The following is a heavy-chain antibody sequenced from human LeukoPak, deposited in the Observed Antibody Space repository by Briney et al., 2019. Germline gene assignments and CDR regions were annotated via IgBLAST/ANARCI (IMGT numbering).Heavy chain of an antibody. CDR3: APDIVVVPSTPG. CDR1: GFTFSDYG. V-gene: IGHV3-30*02. J-gene: IGHJ4*02. Sequence: GGSLRLSCAASGFTFSDYGMHWVRQAPGKGLEWVAFIRHDGSNKYYADSVKGRFTISRDNSKNTLYLQMNSLRAEDTAVYYCAPDIVVVPSTPGWGQGTLVTVSS. D-gene: IGHD2-2*01. CDR2: IRHDGSNK.